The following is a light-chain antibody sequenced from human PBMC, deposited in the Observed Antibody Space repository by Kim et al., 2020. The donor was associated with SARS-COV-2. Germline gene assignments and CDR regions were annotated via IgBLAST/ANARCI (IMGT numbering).Light chain of an antibody. V-gene: IGKV3-15*01. CDR3: QQYNDWPQWT. J-gene: IGKJ1*01. CDR2: GAS. Sequence: ERVMTQSPATLSVSPGERATLSCRASQSVSTDLAWYQQKPGQAPRILIYGASTRATGIPARFSGTGSGTEFTLTISSLQSEDFAVYYCQQYNDWPQWTFGQGTKVDIK. CDR1: QSVSTD.